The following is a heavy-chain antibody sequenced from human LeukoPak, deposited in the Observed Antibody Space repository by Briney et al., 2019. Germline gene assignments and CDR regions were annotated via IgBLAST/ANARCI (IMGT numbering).Heavy chain of an antibody. CDR3: ARRYTNSWFFDY. CDR1: GGSISSYY. V-gene: IGHV4-59*08. D-gene: IGHD2-2*02. Sequence: KSSETLSLTCTVSGGSISSYYWSWIRQPPGKRLEWLGDIYYTGTPNYNPSLESRVPMSLDTSTSQFSLRLSSVTAAATAVYYCARRYTNSWFFDYWGQGALVTVSS. CDR2: IYYTGTP. J-gene: IGHJ4*02.